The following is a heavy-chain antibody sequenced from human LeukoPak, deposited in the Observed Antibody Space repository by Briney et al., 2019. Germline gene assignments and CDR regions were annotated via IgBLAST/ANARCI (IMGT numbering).Heavy chain of an antibody. Sequence: GGSLRLSCAVTGFNLRTYWIHWVRHSPGRGLEWVSYISSSGSTTYYADSVKGRFTISRDNAKNSLYLQMNSLGAEDTAVYYCASLRPRQQLVVDHWGQGTLVTVSS. V-gene: IGHV3-48*04. CDR3: ASLRPRQQLVVDH. J-gene: IGHJ4*02. D-gene: IGHD6-13*01. CDR2: ISSSGSTT. CDR1: GFNLRTYW.